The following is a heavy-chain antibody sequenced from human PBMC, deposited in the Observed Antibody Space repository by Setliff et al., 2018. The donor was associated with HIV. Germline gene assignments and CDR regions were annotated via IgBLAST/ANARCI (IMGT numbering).Heavy chain of an antibody. CDR2: INHSGST. CDR3: ARGPPGSSIGWYVGY. D-gene: IGHD6-19*01. CDR1: GGSFSGFY. Sequence: PSETLSLTCAVYGGSFSGFYWNWIRQPPGKGLDWIGEINHSGSTNYNPSLKSRVTISVDTSKNQFSLRLSSVIAADTAVYYCARGPPGSSIGWYVGYWGQGTLVTVSS. J-gene: IGHJ4*02. V-gene: IGHV4-34*01.